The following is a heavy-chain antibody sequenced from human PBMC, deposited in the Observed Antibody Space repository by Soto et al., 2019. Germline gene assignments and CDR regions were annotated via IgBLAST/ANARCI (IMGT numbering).Heavy chain of an antibody. D-gene: IGHD6-13*01. CDR1: GFTFKTYA. V-gene: IGHV3-23*01. Sequence: GGSLRLSCAASGFTFKTYAMTWVRQAPGKGLEWVSSIGSSGVDTYHADSVKGRFTISRDNSKSTLFLQMTSLRAEDTAVYYCATLKSAAHFDYWGQRTLVTVSS. CDR2: IGSSGVDT. J-gene: IGHJ4*02. CDR3: ATLKSAAHFDY.